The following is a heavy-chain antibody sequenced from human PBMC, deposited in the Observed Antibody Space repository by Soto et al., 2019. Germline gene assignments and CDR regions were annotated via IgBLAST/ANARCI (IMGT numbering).Heavy chain of an antibody. J-gene: IGHJ4*02. D-gene: IGHD1-26*01. V-gene: IGHV3-23*01. CDR2: ISGSGGST. Sequence: GSLRLSCAASRFTFSSYAMSWVRQAPGKGLEWVSAISGSGGSTYYADSVKGRFTISRDNSKNTLYLQMNSLRAEDTAVYYCAKDHVWEPAAGDYWGQGTLVTVSS. CDR1: RFTFSSYA. CDR3: AKDHVWEPAAGDY.